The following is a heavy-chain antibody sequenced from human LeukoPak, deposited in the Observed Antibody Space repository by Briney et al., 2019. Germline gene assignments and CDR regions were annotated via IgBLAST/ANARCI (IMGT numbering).Heavy chain of an antibody. CDR2: IQSDGSSP. V-gene: IGHV3-74*01. CDR3: AKTTDNYYYYYMDV. CDR1: GFTFSNYW. D-gene: IGHD4-17*01. Sequence: PGGSLRLSCVASGFTFSNYWMHWVRQVPGKGLVWVSRIQSDGSSPDYADSVKGRFTISRDNAKNTLYLQMNSLRAEDTAVYYCAKTTDNYYYYYMDVWGKGTTVTVSS. J-gene: IGHJ6*03.